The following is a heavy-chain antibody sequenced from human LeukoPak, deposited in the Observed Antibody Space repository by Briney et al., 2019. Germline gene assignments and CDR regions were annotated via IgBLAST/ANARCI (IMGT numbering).Heavy chain of an antibody. CDR3: AKESYYDSSGYSLFDY. Sequence: GGSLRLSCAASGFTFTSHGMHWVRQAPGKGLEWVAVVSYDGSNKNYADSVKGRFTIPRDDSKNTLYLQMNSLRAEDTAVYYCAKESYYDSSGYSLFDYWGQGTLVTVSS. D-gene: IGHD3-22*01. CDR1: GFTFTSHG. V-gene: IGHV3-30*18. J-gene: IGHJ4*02. CDR2: VSYDGSNK.